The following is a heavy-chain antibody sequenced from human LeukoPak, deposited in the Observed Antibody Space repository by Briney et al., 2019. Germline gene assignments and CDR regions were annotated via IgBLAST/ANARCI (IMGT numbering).Heavy chain of an antibody. V-gene: IGHV4-38-2*01. CDR1: TYSISSDFY. CDR2: IYHDYTT. J-gene: IGHJ4*02. D-gene: IGHD2-8*01. Sequence: PSETLSLTCAVSTYSISSDFYWGWVRQPPGQGLEWVGSIYHDYTTYYNPSLRGRVTLSLDMSRKQFSLELTSVTAADTATYYCPNADTEDFFDFWGQGKLVTVSS. CDR3: PNADTEDFFDF.